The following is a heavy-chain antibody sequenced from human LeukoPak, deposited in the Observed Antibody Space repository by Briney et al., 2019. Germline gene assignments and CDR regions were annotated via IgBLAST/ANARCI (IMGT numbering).Heavy chain of an antibody. D-gene: IGHD6-13*01. J-gene: IGHJ4*02. V-gene: IGHV3-7*01. CDR3: ARDYPILVPEYVDY. Sequence: QSGGSLRLSCVASGFTFGKYWMSWVRQAPGKGLEWVANIKLDGSEKNYVDSVKGRFTISRDNTKNSLYLQMNSLRAEDTAVYYCARDYPILVPEYVDYWGQGTLVTVSS. CDR2: IKLDGSEK. CDR1: GFTFGKYW.